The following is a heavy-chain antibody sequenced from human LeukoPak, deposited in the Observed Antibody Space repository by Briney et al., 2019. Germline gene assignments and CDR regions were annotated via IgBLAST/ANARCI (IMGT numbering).Heavy chain of an antibody. CDR2: IRYDGSNK. CDR1: GFTFSSYG. D-gene: IGHD2-15*01. J-gene: IGHJ4*02. Sequence: GGSLRLSCAASGFTFSSYGMHWVRQAPGKGLEWVAFIRYDGSNKYYADSVKGRFTISRDNSKNTLYLQMNSLRAEDTAVYYCAKDMLGYCSGGSCPGFDYWGQGTLVTVSS. CDR3: AKDMLGYCSGGSCPGFDY. V-gene: IGHV3-30*02.